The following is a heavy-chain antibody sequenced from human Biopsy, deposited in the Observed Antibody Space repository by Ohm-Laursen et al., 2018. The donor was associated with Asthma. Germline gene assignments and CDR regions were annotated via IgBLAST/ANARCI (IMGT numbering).Heavy chain of an antibody. V-gene: IGHV3-30*18. CDR2: ISYDGSDK. D-gene: IGHD4-17*01. CDR1: GFTFSSFG. J-gene: IGHJ1*01. CDR3: AKGHGDYVFPYFQH. Sequence: SLRLSCSASGFTFSSFGIHWVRQAPGKGLEWVAVISYDGSDKYYADSVKGRFTISRDNSKNTLYLQMNSLRAEDTAVYYCAKGHGDYVFPYFQHWGQGTLITVSS.